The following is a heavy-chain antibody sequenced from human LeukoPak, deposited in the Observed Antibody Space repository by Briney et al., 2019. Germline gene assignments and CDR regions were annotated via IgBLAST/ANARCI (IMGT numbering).Heavy chain of an antibody. D-gene: IGHD4-23*01. V-gene: IGHV3-15*01. J-gene: IGHJ4*02. CDR2: IKSKTDGGTT. Sequence: GGSLRLSCAASGFTFSSYAMHWVRQAPGKGLEWVGRIKSKTDGGTTDNAAPVKGRFTISRDNSENTLYLQVNSLRPEDTAVYYCARGAHKRDDYGGFFDYWGQGTLVTVSS. CDR3: ARGAHKRDDYGGFFDY. CDR1: GFTFSSYA.